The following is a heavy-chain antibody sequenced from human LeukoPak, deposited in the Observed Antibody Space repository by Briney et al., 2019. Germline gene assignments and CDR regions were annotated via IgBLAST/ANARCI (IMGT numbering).Heavy chain of an antibody. CDR1: GFTFSSYD. J-gene: IGHJ5*02. D-gene: IGHD2-21*02. CDR2: ISSSSSYI. V-gene: IGHV3-21*01. Sequence: GGSLRLSCAASGFTFSSYDMNWVRQAPGKGLEWVSSISSSSSYIYYADSVKGRFTISRDNAKNSLYLQMNSLRAEDTAVYYCAKMVTATMRNWFDPWGHGTQVTVSS. CDR3: AKMVTATMRNWFDP.